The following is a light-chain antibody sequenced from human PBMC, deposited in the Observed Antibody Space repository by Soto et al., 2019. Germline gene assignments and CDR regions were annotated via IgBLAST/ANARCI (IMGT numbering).Light chain of an antibody. Sequence: ETVLPQSPGTVYFSPGERSTLSRRASQSVGNSHVAWYQQRRGLPNRLLIYGASTRDTGVPARFSGSGSGTEFTLTISSLQSEDFAVYYCQHYKSWPYTFGKGNKVAIK. CDR3: QHYKSWPYT. V-gene: IGKV3-15*01. CDR2: GAS. CDR1: QSVGNS. J-gene: IGKJ2*01.